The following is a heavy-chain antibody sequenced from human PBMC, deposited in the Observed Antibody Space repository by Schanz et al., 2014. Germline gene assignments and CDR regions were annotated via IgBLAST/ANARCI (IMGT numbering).Heavy chain of an antibody. J-gene: IGHJ6*02. CDR3: AREWWVAAGVWDHNGLDV. CDR1: GYHFITYG. V-gene: IGHV1-18*04. CDR2: INPKNGQT. D-gene: IGHD2-15*01. Sequence: QVQLVQSGAEVKKPGSSVKVSCKASGYHFITYGISWGRQAPGQGLEWMGWINPKNGQTNYAQKFQDRVTLTTATSTGTAYMDLRSLKSDDTAVYYCAREWWVAAGVWDHNGLDVWGQGTTVIVSS.